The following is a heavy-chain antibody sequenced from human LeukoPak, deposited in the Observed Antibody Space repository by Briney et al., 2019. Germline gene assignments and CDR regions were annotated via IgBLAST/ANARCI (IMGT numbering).Heavy chain of an antibody. V-gene: IGHV4-59*12. CDR1: GGSISSYY. CDR2: IYYSGST. Sequence: ASETLSLTCTVSGGSISSYYWSWIRQPPGKGREWIGYIYYSGSTNYNPSLKSRVTISVDTSKNQFSLKLSSVTAADTAVYYCARGGYYDFWSGYYLNWYFDLWGRGTLVTVSS. CDR3: ARGGYYDFWSGYYLNWYFDL. D-gene: IGHD3-3*01. J-gene: IGHJ2*01.